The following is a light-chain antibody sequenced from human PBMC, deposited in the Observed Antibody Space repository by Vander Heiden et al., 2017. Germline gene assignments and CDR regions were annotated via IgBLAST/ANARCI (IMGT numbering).Light chain of an antibody. CDR3: QQIDSTSTLT. Sequence: DIQMTQSPSSLSASVGDRVTITCRASQSISSYLNWYQQKPGKAPKLLIYAASSLQSGVPSRFSGSGSGTDFTLTISSLQPEDFATYYCQQIDSTSTLTFGGGNKVEIK. CDR2: AAS. J-gene: IGKJ4*01. V-gene: IGKV1-39*01. CDR1: QSISSY.